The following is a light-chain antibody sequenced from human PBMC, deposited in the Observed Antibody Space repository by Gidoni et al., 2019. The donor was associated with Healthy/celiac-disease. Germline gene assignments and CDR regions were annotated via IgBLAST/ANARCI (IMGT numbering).Light chain of an antibody. CDR2: GKN. CDR1: SLRSYY. CDR3: NSRDSSGNHRDV. V-gene: IGLV3-19*01. J-gene: IGLJ1*01. Sequence: SSALTQDPAVSVALGQTVRITCQGDSLRSYYASWYQQKPGQAPVLVIYGKNNRPSGIPDRFSGSSSGNTASLTITGAQAEDEADYYCNSRDSSGNHRDVFGTGTKVTVL.